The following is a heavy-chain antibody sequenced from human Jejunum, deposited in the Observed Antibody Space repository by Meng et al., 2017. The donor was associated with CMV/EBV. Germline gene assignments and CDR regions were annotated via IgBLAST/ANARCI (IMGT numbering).Heavy chain of an antibody. Sequence: AASGFTFSSYSMNWVRQAPGKGLEWVSSITSSRSYIYYADSVKGRFTISRDNAKNSLYLQMNSLRAEDTAVYYCARLYCSGGSCYNWGQGTLVTVSS. CDR3: ARLYCSGGSCYN. J-gene: IGHJ4*02. CDR1: GFTFSSYS. CDR2: ITSSRSYI. D-gene: IGHD2-15*01. V-gene: IGHV3-21*01.